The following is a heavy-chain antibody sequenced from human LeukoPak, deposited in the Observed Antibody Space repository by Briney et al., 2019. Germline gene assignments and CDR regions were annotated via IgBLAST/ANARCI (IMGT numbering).Heavy chain of an antibody. CDR1: GYTFTSYD. J-gene: IGHJ6*02. Sequence: ASVTVSCKASGYTFTSYDINWVRQATGQGLEWMGWMNPNSGNTGYAQKFQGRVTMTRNTSISTAYMELSSLRSEDTAVYYCRVIVVVPASIRYYGMDVWGQGTTVTVSS. V-gene: IGHV1-8*01. D-gene: IGHD2-2*01. CDR3: RVIVVVPASIRYYGMDV. CDR2: MNPNSGNT.